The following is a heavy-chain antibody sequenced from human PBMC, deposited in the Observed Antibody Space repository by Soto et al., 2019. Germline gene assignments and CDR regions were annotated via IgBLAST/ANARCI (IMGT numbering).Heavy chain of an antibody. CDR3: AKFQVEGYHNYFGMDV. CDR2: ISVSGHDT. J-gene: IGHJ6*02. Sequence: EVQLLESGGGLVQPGGSLRLSCAASGFTFSSYAFSWVRQAPGKGLECVSTISVSGHDTYYADSVKGRFTISRDNSRDTLYLEMNSLRAEDTALYYCAKFQVEGYHNYFGMDVWGQGTTVTVSS. CDR1: GFTFSSYA. V-gene: IGHV3-23*01.